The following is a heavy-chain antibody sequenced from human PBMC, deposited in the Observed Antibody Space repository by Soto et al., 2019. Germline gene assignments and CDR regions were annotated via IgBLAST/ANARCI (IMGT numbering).Heavy chain of an antibody. CDR2: IYPGDSDT. CDR1: GYNFNRYW. CDR3: ARHWVAATHRAPYYYYYYMDV. Sequence: PGESLKISCKGSGYNFNRYWIGWVRQMPGKGLEWMGVIYPGDSDTRYSPSLQGQVTISADKSSSAAYLQWSSLQASDTATYYCARHWVAATHRAPYYYYYYMDVWGKGTTVTVSS. J-gene: IGHJ6*03. V-gene: IGHV5-51*01. D-gene: IGHD2-15*01.